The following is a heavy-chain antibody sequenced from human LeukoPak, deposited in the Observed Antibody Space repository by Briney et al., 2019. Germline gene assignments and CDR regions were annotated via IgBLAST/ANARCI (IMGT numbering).Heavy chain of an antibody. CDR2: IYYSKNT. CDR1: GGSISSSSAY. V-gene: IGHV4-39*01. D-gene: IGHD5-18*01. Sequence: TSGTLSLTCTVSGGSISSSSAYWGWIRQPPGKGLEWIGSIYYSKNTYYNPSLKSRATISADTSKNQFSLRLDSVSAADTAVYYCASPRGFSYGYFDHWGQGSLVTVSS. J-gene: IGHJ4*02. CDR3: ASPRGFSYGYFDH.